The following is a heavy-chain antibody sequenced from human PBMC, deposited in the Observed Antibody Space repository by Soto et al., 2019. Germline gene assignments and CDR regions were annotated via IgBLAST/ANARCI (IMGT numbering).Heavy chain of an antibody. CDR2: ISYDGSNK. CDR1: GFTFSSYG. J-gene: IGHJ6*03. V-gene: IGHV3-30*18. Sequence: SGGSLRLPCAASGFTFSSYGMHWVRQAPGKGLEWVAVISYDGSNKYYADSVKGRFTISRDNSKNTLYLQMNSLRAEDTAVYYCAKDGGSDYYYYMDVWGKGTTVTVSS. D-gene: IGHD3-16*01. CDR3: AKDGGSDYYYYMDV.